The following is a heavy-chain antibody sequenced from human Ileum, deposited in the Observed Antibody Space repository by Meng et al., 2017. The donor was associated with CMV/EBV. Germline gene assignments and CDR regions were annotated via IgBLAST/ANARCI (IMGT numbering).Heavy chain of an antibody. J-gene: IGHJ4*02. CDR2: IYTSGTT. D-gene: IGHD3-10*01. V-gene: IGHV4-4*07. CDR1: GGSISSYS. CDR3: ARNYGSGNWNFFHY. Sequence: QLKESGPGLVKPSETLSLPCTVSGGSISSYSWNWIRQPAGKGLEWIAHIYTSGTTNYNPSLKSRVTSSVDTSRNQFSLKLTSVTAADTAVYYCARNYGSGNWNFFHYWGQGTLVTVSS.